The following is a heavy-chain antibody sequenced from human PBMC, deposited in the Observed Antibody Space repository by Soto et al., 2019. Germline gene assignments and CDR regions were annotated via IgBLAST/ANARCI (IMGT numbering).Heavy chain of an antibody. CDR2: ISNDASNK. CDR1: GFTLITYS. V-gene: IGHV3-30-3*01. D-gene: IGHD6-13*01. J-gene: IGHJ6*02. CDR3: ARDYSLYDYSNYYAMDV. Sequence: QVQLVESGGGVVQPGRSLRLSCAASGFTLITYSMHWVRQAPGKGLQWVALISNDASNKYYADSVKGRFTISRDISKNTLYLQMNSLRGEDTAVYYCARDYSLYDYSNYYAMDVWGQGTTVTVSS.